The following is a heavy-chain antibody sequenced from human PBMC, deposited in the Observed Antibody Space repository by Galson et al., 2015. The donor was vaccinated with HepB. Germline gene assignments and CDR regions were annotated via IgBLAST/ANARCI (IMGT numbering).Heavy chain of an antibody. Sequence: SLRLSCAASGFTFSSYAMHWVRQAPGKGLEWVAVISYDGSNKYYADSVKGRFTISRDNSKNTLYLQMNSLRAEDTAVYYCAREEAIFSLPIIDYWGQGTLVTVSS. D-gene: IGHD3-3*01. CDR1: GFTFSSYA. V-gene: IGHV3-30-3*01. CDR2: ISYDGSNK. CDR3: AREEAIFSLPIIDY. J-gene: IGHJ4*02.